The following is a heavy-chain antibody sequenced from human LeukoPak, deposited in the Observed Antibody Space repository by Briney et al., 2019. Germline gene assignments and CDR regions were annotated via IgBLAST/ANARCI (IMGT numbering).Heavy chain of an antibody. D-gene: IGHD3-3*02. V-gene: IGHV3-53*01. Sequence: GGSLRLSCAASGFTVSTNYMNWVRRAPGKGLEWVSILYSGSDTYYADSVEGRFIISRDSSKNTLSPQMNDLRAEDTAVYYCARVGDHFHWYLDLWGRGTLVTVSS. CDR1: GFTVSTNY. J-gene: IGHJ2*01. CDR3: ARVGDHFHWYLDL. CDR2: LYSGSDT.